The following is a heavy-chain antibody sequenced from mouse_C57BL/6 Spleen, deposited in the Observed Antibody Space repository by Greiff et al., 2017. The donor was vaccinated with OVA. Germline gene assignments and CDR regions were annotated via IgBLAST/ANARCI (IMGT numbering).Heavy chain of an antibody. CDR2: INPSNGGT. D-gene: IGHD2-5*01. CDR3: ARKSNLYYAMDY. V-gene: IGHV1-53*01. CDR1: GYTFTSYW. J-gene: IGHJ4*01. Sequence: QVQLQQSGTELVKPGASVKLSCKASGYTFTSYWMHWVKQRPGQGLEWIGNINPSNGGTNYNEKFKSKATLTVDKSSSTAYMQLSSLTSEDSAVYYCARKSNLYYAMDYWGQGTSVTVSS.